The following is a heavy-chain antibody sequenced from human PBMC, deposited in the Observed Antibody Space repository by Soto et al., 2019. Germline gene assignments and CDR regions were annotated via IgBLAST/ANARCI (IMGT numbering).Heavy chain of an antibody. CDR3: ARDRRLYYYDSSGSTPLDAFDI. CDR1: GYTFTGYY. V-gene: IGHV1-2*02. Sequence: ASVRVSCKASGYTFTGYYMHWVRLAPGQGLEWMGWINPNSGGTNYAQKFQGRVTMTRDTSISTAYMELSRLRSDDTAVYYCARDRRLYYYDSSGSTPLDAFDIWGQGTMVTVSS. J-gene: IGHJ3*02. D-gene: IGHD3-22*01. CDR2: INPNSGGT.